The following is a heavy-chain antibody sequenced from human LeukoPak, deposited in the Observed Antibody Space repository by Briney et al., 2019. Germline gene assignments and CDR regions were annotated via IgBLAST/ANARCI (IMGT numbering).Heavy chain of an antibody. V-gene: IGHV1-2*02. D-gene: IGHD1-7*01. CDR2: INPSSGGT. Sequence: ASVKVSCKASGYTFTGYYMHWVRQAPGQGLEWMGWINPSSGGTNYAQKFQGRVTMTRDTSISTAYMELSRLRSDDTAVYYCARDQRITGTASDYWGQGTLVTVSS. CDR3: ARDQRITGTASDY. J-gene: IGHJ4*02. CDR1: GYTFTGYY.